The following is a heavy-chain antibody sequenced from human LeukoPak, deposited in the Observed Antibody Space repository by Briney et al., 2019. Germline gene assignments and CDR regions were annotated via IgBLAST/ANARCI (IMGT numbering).Heavy chain of an antibody. CDR3: SRVGGVYSGCDTGGTFDY. D-gene: IGHD5-12*01. Sequence: GGSLRLSCAASGFTFSDYYMSWIRQAPGKGLEWVSYISSSGSTIYYADSVKGRFTISRDNAKNSLYLQMNSLIAEDTAVYYWSRVGGVYSGCDTGGTFDYWGQGTLVTVSS. CDR1: GFTFSDYY. CDR2: ISSSGSTI. J-gene: IGHJ4*02. V-gene: IGHV3-11*01.